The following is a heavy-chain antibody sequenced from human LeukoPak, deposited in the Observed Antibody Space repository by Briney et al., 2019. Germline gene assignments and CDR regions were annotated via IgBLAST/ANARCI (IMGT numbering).Heavy chain of an antibody. CDR2: INPSGGST. J-gene: IGHJ4*02. D-gene: IGHD2-21*02. CDR1: GYTFTSYY. V-gene: IGHV1-46*01. CDR3: AREYCGGDCYFDY. Sequence: ASVKVSCKASGYTFTSYYMHWVRQAPGQGLGWMGIINPSGGSTSYAQKFQGRVAMTRDMSTSTVYMELSSLRSEDTAVYYCAREYCGGDCYFDYWGQGTLVTVSS.